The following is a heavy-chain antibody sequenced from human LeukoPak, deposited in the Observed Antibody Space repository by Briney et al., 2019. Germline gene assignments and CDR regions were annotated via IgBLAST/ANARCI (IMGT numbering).Heavy chain of an antibody. D-gene: IGHD3-3*01. Sequence: GGSLRLSCAASGFTFSSYAMTWVRQAPGKGLEWVSSISNSADVRYHADTVKGRFTISRDNSKNTLYLQMNSLRAEDTAVYYCARDHSPYDFWSGFHYYGMDVWGQGTTVTVSS. CDR2: ISNSADVR. CDR1: GFTFSSYA. CDR3: ARDHSPYDFWSGFHYYGMDV. J-gene: IGHJ6*02. V-gene: IGHV3-23*01.